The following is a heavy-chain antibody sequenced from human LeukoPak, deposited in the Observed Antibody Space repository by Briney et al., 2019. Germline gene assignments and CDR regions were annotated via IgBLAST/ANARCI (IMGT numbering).Heavy chain of an antibody. CDR3: ARVTGGVFDN. V-gene: IGHV6-1*01. CDR1: GDSVSSNTVT. Sequence: SQTLSLTCAISGDSVSSNTVTWNWVRQSPSRGLEWPGRTYYKSTWSNDYAVSMRSRIIVNPDTSKSQFSLQLNSVTPEDTAVYYCARVTGGVFDNWGQGTLVTVSS. CDR2: TYYKSTWSN. D-gene: IGHD2-8*02. J-gene: IGHJ4*02.